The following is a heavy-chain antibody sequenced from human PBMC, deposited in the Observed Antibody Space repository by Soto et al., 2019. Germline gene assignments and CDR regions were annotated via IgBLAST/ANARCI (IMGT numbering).Heavy chain of an antibody. J-gene: IGHJ4*02. Sequence: GGSLRLSCASSGFTFISYEMNWVRQAPGKGLEWVSYISSSGSTIYYADSVKGRFTISRNNAKNSLYLQMNSLRAEDTAVYYCARAPRYYYGSGSYPYFDYWGQGTLVTVSS. D-gene: IGHD3-10*01. V-gene: IGHV3-48*03. CDR1: GFTFISYE. CDR3: ARAPRYYYGSGSYPYFDY. CDR2: ISSSGSTI.